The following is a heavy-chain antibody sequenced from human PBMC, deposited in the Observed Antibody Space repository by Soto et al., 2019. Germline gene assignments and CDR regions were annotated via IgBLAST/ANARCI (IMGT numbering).Heavy chain of an antibody. CDR2: IYHSGTT. CDR3: ARDSVAEIGR. J-gene: IGHJ4*02. D-gene: IGHD2-15*01. V-gene: IGHV4-38-2*02. Sequence: SETLSLTCTVSGYSISSGFHWGWLRQPPGKGLEWIGSIYHSGTTYYNPSLKSRVTISVDTSKNQFSLKLRSVTAADTAVYYCARDSVAEIGRWGQGTLVT. CDR1: GYSISSGFH.